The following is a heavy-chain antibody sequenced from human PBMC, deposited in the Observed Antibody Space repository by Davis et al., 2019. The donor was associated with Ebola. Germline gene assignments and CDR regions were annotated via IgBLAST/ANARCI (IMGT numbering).Heavy chain of an antibody. CDR2: IIPILGIA. CDR1: GYTFTGYY. D-gene: IGHD3-16*01. J-gene: IGHJ4*02. Sequence: ALVKVSCKASGYTFTGYYMHWVRQAPGQGLEWMGGIIPILGIANYAQKLQGRVTMTTDTSTSTAYMELRSLRSDDTAVYYCARRRRGGCEYWGQGTLVTVSS. CDR3: ARRRRGGCEY. V-gene: IGHV1-18*04.